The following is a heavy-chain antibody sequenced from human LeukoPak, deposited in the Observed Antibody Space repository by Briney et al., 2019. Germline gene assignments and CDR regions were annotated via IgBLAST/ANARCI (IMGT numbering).Heavy chain of an antibody. J-gene: IGHJ4*02. Sequence: GGSLRLSCAAPGFTFSSYWMSWVRQAPGKGLEWVANIKQDGSEKYYVDSVKGRFTISRDNAKNSLYLQMNSLRAEDTAVYYCARDLVGSSSYFDYWGQGTLVTVSS. V-gene: IGHV3-7*01. CDR1: GFTFSSYW. CDR2: IKQDGSEK. CDR3: ARDLVGSSSYFDY. D-gene: IGHD6-6*01.